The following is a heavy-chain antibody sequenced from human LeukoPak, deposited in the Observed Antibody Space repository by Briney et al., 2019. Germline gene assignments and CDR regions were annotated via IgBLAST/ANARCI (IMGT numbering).Heavy chain of an antibody. CDR2: IKTKTDDGTT. V-gene: IGHV3-15*01. CDR3: TTLVAVGD. Sequence: GGSLRLSCAASGFTFSNAWMSWVRQAPGKGLEWVGRIKTKTDDGTTDYAAPVKGRVTISRDERKNTMYLQMNSMKSEDAAVSYCTTLVAVGDWGQGTLVTVSS. CDR1: GFTFSNAW. J-gene: IGHJ4*02. D-gene: IGHD6-19*01.